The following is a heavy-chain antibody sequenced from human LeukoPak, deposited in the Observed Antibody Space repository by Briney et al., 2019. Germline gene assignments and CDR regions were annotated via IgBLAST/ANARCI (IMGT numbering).Heavy chain of an antibody. J-gene: IGHJ4*02. CDR3: ASSTGYSSSSHFDY. D-gene: IGHD6-6*01. V-gene: IGHV4-59*01. CDR2: IYYSGST. Sequence: PSETLSLTCTVSGGSISSYYWSWIRQPPGKGLEWIGYIYYSGSTNYNPSLKSRVTISVDTSKNQFSLKLSSVTAADTAVYYCASSTGYSSSSHFDYWGQGTLVTVSS. CDR1: GGSISSYY.